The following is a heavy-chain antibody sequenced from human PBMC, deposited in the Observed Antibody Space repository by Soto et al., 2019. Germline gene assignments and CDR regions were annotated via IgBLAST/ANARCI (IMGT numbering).Heavy chain of an antibody. D-gene: IGHD7-27*01. Sequence: ASVKVSCKASGYTFTSYDINWVRQATGQGLEWMGWMNPNSGNTGYAQKFQGRVTMTRNTSISTAYMELSSLRSEDTAVYYCASRLGMDYYMDVWGKGTTVTVSS. V-gene: IGHV1-8*02. CDR1: GYTFTSYD. CDR3: ASRLGMDYYMDV. CDR2: MNPNSGNT. J-gene: IGHJ6*03.